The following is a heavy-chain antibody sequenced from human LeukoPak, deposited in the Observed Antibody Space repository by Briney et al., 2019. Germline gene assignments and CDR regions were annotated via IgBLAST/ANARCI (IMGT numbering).Heavy chain of an antibody. CDR2: ISSSSSYI. CDR1: GFTFSSYS. CDR3: ARALGATTIFGVVPPFDP. V-gene: IGHV3-21*01. Sequence: GGSLRLSCAASGFTFSSYSMNWVRQAPGKGLEWVSSISSSSSYIYYADSVKGRFTISRDNAKNSLHLQMNSLRAEDTAVYYCARALGATTIFGVVPPFDPWGQGTLVTVSS. D-gene: IGHD3-3*01. J-gene: IGHJ5*02.